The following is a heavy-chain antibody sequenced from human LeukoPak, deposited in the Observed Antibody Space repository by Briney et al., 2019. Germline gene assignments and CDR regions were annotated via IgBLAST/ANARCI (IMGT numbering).Heavy chain of an antibody. V-gene: IGHV3-23*01. Sequence: GGSLRLSCAASGFTFSTGIIWVRHPPGKGLVWVSSSSGGGVGTHYANSVKGRFTISRDNSKNTLDLQMGSLRAEDMAVYYCARLYCISTSCLFDYWRQGTLVTLSS. D-gene: IGHD2-2*01. CDR1: GFTFSTG. CDR2: SSGGGVGT. J-gene: IGHJ4*02. CDR3: ARLYCISTSCLFDY.